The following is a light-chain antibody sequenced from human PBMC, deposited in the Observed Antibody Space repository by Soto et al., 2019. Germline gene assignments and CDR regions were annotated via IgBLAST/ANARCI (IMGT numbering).Light chain of an antibody. CDR2: EVS. CDR3: SSYTSSSTLYV. V-gene: IGLV2-14*01. Sequence: QSVLTQPASVSGSPGQSITISCTGTSSDVGGYNYVSWYQQHPGKAPKLIIYEVSNRPSGVSNRFSGSKSGDTASLTISGLHAEDEAEYYCSSYTSSSTLYVFGTGTKLTVL. CDR1: SSDVGGYNY. J-gene: IGLJ1*01.